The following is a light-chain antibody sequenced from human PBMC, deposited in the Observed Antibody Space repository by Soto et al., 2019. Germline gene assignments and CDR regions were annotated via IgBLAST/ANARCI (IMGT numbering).Light chain of an antibody. J-gene: IGKJ2*01. V-gene: IGKV3-15*01. CDR3: QQYNNWPPTYT. Sequence: EIVMTQSPATLSVSPGERATLSCRASQSVSSNLAWYKQKPGQAPRLLIYGASTRATGIPARFSGSGSGTEVPLTISSLQSEDFAVYYCQQYNNWPPTYTFGQGTKLEIK. CDR2: GAS. CDR1: QSVSSN.